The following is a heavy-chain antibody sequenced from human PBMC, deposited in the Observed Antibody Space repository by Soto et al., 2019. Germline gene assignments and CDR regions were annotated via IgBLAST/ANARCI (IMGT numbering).Heavy chain of an antibody. CDR2: ISPSGSP. CDR3: ARGVLA. D-gene: IGHD2-8*01. J-gene: IGHJ5*02. Sequence: SETLSLTCSVSGGSVNSGGYSWSWIRQPPGKGLEWIGFISPSGSPAYNPSLRSRVTISVDRSNNQISLELSSVTAADTAVYYCARGVLAWGPGTLVTVSS. CDR1: GGSVNSGGYS. V-gene: IGHV4-30-2*01.